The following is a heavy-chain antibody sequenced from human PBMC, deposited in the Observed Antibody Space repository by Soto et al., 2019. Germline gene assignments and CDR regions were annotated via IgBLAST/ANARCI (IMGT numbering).Heavy chain of an antibody. D-gene: IGHD5-12*01. CDR1: GGSFSGYY. Sequence: QVQLQQWGAGLLKPSETLSLTCAVYGGSFSGYYWSWIRQPPGKGLEWIGEINHSGSTNYNPSLKSRDTISVDTSKNQFSLKLSSVTAADTAVYYCARPYSGYDSGPGMDVWGQGTTVTVSS. V-gene: IGHV4-34*01. J-gene: IGHJ6*02. CDR2: INHSGST. CDR3: ARPYSGYDSGPGMDV.